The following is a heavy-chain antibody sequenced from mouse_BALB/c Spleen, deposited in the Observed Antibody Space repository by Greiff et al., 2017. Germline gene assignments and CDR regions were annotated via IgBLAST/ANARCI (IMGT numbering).Heavy chain of an antibody. V-gene: IGHV14-4*02. CDR3: NAWGRYYYAMDY. CDR1: GFNIKDYY. J-gene: IGHJ4*01. CDR2: IDPENGDT. Sequence: EVKLMESGAELVRSGASVKLSCTASGFNIKDYYMHWVKQRPEQGLEWIGWIDPENGDTEYAPKFQGKATMTADTSSNTAYLQLSSLTSEDTAVYYCNAWGRYYYAMDYWGQGTSVTVSS.